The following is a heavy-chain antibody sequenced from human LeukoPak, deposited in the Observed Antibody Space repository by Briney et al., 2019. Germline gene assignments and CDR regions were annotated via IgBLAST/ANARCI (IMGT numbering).Heavy chain of an antibody. J-gene: IGHJ4*02. Sequence: ASVKVSCKASGYTFTGYYMHWVRQAPGQGLEWMGWINPNSGGTNYAQKFQGRVTMTRDTSITTAYMELCRLRSDDTAVYYCAREAEQRGYFDYWGRGTTVTVSS. CDR3: AREAEQRGYFDY. D-gene: IGHD1-14*01. CDR1: GYTFTGYY. CDR2: INPNSGGT. V-gene: IGHV1-2*02.